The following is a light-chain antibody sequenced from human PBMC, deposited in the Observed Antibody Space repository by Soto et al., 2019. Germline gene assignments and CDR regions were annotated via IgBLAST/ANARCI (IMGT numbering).Light chain of an antibody. CDR1: QSISSW. CDR3: QQYNRYSG. J-gene: IGKJ2*03. V-gene: IGKV1-5*03. CDR2: KAS. Sequence: DIQMTQSPSTLSASVGDRVTITCRASQSISSWLAWYQQKPGKAPKLLIYKASSLESGVPSRFSGSGSGTEFTLTISSLQPDDFATYYCQQYNRYSGFGQGTKLEIK.